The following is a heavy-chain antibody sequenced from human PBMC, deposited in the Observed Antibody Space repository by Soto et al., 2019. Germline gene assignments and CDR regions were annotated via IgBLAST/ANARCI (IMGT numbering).Heavy chain of an antibody. CDR2: IYHSGST. J-gene: IGHJ5*02. CDR1: GGSISSGYY. V-gene: IGHV4-38-2*02. CDR3: AREGANWFDP. Sequence: SETLALTCTVSGGSISSGYYWGWIRQPPGKGLEWIGSIYHSGSTYYNPSLKSRVTISVDTSKNQFSLKLSSVTAADTAVYYCAREGANWFDPWGQGTLVTVSS.